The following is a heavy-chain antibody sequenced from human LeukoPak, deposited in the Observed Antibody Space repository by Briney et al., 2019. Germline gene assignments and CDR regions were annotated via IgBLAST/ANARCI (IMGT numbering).Heavy chain of an antibody. J-gene: IGHJ4*02. D-gene: IGHD5-24*01. Sequence: GGSLRLSCAASGFTFSSYWMHWVRQAPGKGLVWVSRINSDGSSTSYADSVKGRFTISRDNAKNTLYLQMNSLRAEDTAVCYCARGDGYNLVDYWGQGTLVTVSS. CDR2: INSDGSST. CDR1: GFTFSSYW. V-gene: IGHV3-74*01. CDR3: ARGDGYNLVDY.